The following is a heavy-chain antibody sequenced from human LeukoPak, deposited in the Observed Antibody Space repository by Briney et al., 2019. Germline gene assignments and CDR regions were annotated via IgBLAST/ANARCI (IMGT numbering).Heavy chain of an antibody. Sequence: ASVKVSCKASGYTFTGYYMHWVRQAPGQGLEWMGWINPNSGGTNYAQKFQGRVTMTRDTSISTAYMELSRLRSDDTAVYYCARSIPGYSSGWPYFDYWGQGTLVTVSS. CDR1: GYTFTGYY. CDR2: INPNSGGT. CDR3: ARSIPGYSSGWPYFDY. J-gene: IGHJ4*02. V-gene: IGHV1-2*02. D-gene: IGHD6-19*01.